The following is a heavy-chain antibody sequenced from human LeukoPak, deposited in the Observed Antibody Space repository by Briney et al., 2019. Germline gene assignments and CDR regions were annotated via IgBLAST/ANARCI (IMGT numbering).Heavy chain of an antibody. V-gene: IGHV4-34*01. CDR2: INHSGST. D-gene: IGHD1-26*01. J-gene: IGHJ4*02. CDR1: GGSFSGYY. Sequence: PSETLSLTCAVYGGSFSGYYWSWIRQPPGKGLEWIGEINHSGSTNYNPSLKSRVTISVDTSKNQFSLKLSSVTAADTAVYYCALRYPAFGYWGQGTLVTVSS. CDR3: ALRYPAFGY.